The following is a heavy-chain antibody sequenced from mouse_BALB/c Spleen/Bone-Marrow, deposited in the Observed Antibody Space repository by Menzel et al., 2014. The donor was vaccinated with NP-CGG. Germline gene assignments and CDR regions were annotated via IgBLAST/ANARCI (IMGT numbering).Heavy chain of an antibody. V-gene: IGHV1-77*01. CDR3: ARDWDYYAMDY. CDR2: IYPRSDNT. D-gene: IGHD4-1*01. Sequence: VNVVESGAELARPGASVKLSCKASRYTFTDYYINWVKQRTGQGLEWIGEIYPRSDNTYYNEKFKGKATLTADKSSSTAYLQHSSLTSEDSAVYFCARDWDYYAMDYWGQGTSVTVSS. J-gene: IGHJ4*01. CDR1: RYTFTDYY.